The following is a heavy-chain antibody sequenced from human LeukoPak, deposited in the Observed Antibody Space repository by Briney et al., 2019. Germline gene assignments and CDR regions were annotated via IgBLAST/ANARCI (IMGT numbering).Heavy chain of an antibody. D-gene: IGHD2-21*02. J-gene: IGHJ4*02. V-gene: IGHV1-2*02. Sequence: ASVKVSCKASGFAFTGYYIHWVRQAPGQGLEWMGYINPHSGGTNSPQKFQGRVTMTTDTSISAAYMELSSLISDDTAMYYCVREGNELLSKNFDYWGQGTLVTVSS. CDR2: INPHSGGT. CDR3: VREGNELLSKNFDY. CDR1: GFAFTGYY.